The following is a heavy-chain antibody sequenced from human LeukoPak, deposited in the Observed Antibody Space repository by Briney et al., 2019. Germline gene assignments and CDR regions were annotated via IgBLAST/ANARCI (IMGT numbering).Heavy chain of an antibody. J-gene: IGHJ4*02. CDR2: IYPGDSDT. Sequence: GESLKISCQVSGYSFTNYWIGWVRQVPGKGLEWMGIIYPGDSDTRYSPSFQGQVTISAPKSISTPYLQWSSLKASDTAMYYCSRRIAATGRGYFYYLGQGTLVTVSS. CDR3: SRRIAATGRGYFYY. CDR1: GYSFTNYW. D-gene: IGHD6-13*01. V-gene: IGHV5-51*01.